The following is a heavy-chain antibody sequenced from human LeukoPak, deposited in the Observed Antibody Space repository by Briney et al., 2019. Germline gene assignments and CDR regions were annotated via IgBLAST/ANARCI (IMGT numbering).Heavy chain of an antibody. Sequence: GGSLRLSCAASGFTFSSYSMNWVRQAPGKGLEWVSSISSSSSYIYYADSVKGRFTISRDNAKNSLYLQMNSLRAEDTAVYYCARDGVDYGDYVGGDYWGQGTLVTVSS. J-gene: IGHJ4*02. CDR3: ARDGVDYGDYVGGDY. CDR1: GFTFSSYS. V-gene: IGHV3-21*01. D-gene: IGHD4-17*01. CDR2: ISSSSSYI.